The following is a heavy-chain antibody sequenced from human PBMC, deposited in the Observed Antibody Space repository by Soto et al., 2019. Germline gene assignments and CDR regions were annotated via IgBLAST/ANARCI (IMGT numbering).Heavy chain of an antibody. V-gene: IGHV5-51*01. CDR2: IYPGDSDT. D-gene: IGHD6-13*01. CDR3: ARAGYSSSWYY. J-gene: IGHJ4*02. Sequence: PEESLKISCTGSGYSFNTYWIAWVRQMPGKGLEWMGIIYPGDSDTRYSPSFQGQVTISVDKSISTAYLQWSSLKASDSAMYYCARAGYSSSWYYWGQGTLVTVSS. CDR1: GYSFNTYW.